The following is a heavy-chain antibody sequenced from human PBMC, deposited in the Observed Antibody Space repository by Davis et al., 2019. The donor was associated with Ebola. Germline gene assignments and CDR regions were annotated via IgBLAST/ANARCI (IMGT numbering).Heavy chain of an antibody. D-gene: IGHD2-2*01. CDR3: ARRGDIVVVPAAAFEASYWYFDL. CDR2: IYPGDSDT. Sequence: GESLKISCQGSGYSFTSYWIGWVRQMPGKGLEWMGIIYPGDSDTRYSPSFQGQVTISADKSISTAYLQWSSLKASDTAMYYCARRGDIVVVPAAAFEASYWYFDLWGRGTLVTVSS. CDR1: GYSFTSYW. J-gene: IGHJ2*01. V-gene: IGHV5-51*01.